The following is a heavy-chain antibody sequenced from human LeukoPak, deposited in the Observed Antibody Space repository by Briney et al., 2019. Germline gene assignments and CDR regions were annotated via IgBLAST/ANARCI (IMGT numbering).Heavy chain of an antibody. CDR2: IHYSGRT. CDR3: VRDSGYSSSWYLIDDDFDI. Sequence: ETLSLTCAVSGGSVSGYYWSWVREFPGRRLEWIGDIHYSGRTNYNPSLKSRITLSLETSSNQISLELKSVTSADTALYYCVRDSGYSSSWYLIDDDFDIWGQGTMVIVSA. D-gene: IGHD6-13*01. V-gene: IGHV4-59*02. J-gene: IGHJ3*02. CDR1: GGSVSGYY.